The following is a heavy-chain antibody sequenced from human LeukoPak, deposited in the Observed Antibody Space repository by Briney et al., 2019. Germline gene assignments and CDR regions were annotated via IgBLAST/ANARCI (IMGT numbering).Heavy chain of an antibody. CDR3: ARTRGMYGDYPAPFDY. CDR1: GGSFSGYY. J-gene: IGHJ4*02. CDR2: INHSGST. V-gene: IGHV4-34*01. D-gene: IGHD4-17*01. Sequence: SETLSLTCAVYGGSFSGYYWSWIRQPPGKGLEWIGEINHSGSTNYNPSLKSRVTISVDTSKNQFSLKLSSVTAADTAVYYCARTRGMYGDYPAPFDYWGQGTLVTVSS.